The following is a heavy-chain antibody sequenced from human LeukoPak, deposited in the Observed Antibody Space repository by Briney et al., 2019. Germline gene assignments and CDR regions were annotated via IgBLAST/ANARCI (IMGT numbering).Heavy chain of an antibody. V-gene: IGHV3-48*04. CDR1: GFVFSSYA. CDR3: ARDLTYYYDSSGPGD. Sequence: GRSLRLSCAASGFVFSSYAMHWVRQAPGKGLEWISYISNTGSVIYYADSVKGRFTISRDNAKNSLYLQMNSLRAEDTAVYYCARDLTYYYDSSGPGDWGQGTLVTVSS. J-gene: IGHJ4*02. D-gene: IGHD3-22*01. CDR2: ISNTGSVI.